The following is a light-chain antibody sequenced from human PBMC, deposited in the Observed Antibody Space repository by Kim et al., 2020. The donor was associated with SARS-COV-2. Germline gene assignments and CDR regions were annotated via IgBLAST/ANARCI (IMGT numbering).Light chain of an antibody. CDR2: GKN. V-gene: IGLV3-19*01. CDR1: RLRYYY. CDR3: KSWDSSGHMV. J-gene: IGLJ2*01. Sequence: VALGQTGRITGQGDRLRYYYASWYQQEPGQAPVLVIYGKNNWPPGIPDRFSGSCAGNTASLTITGTQAEDEADYYRKSWDSSGHMVFGGGTQLTV.